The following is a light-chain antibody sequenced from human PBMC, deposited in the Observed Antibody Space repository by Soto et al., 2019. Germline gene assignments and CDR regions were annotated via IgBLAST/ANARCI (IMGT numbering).Light chain of an antibody. CDR1: NSDVGGYNY. J-gene: IGLJ2*01. CDR3: TSYTSSNSLV. Sequence: QSVLTQPASVSGSPGQSITISCTGTNSDVGGYNYVSWYQHHPGKAPKLLIFDVDNRPSGVSNRFSGSQSGYTASLTISGLQADDEAEYYCTSYTSSNSLVFGGGTKVTVL. V-gene: IGLV2-14*01. CDR2: DVD.